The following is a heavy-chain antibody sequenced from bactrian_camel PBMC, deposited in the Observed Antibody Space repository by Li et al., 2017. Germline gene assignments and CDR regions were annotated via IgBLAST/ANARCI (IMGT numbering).Heavy chain of an antibody. CDR1: RYSTRRNC. CDR3: AATRGPLLVRHVFEEGRFKY. J-gene: IGHJ4*01. Sequence: VQLVESGGGSVQAGGSLRLSCVASRYSTRRNCLGWFRQAPGKGLEWVSTTTRHGNPTFYTNSVKGRFTVSKDVAKNALILQLNSLSPDDTATYYCAATRGPLLVRHVFEEGRFKYWGQGTQVTVS. V-gene: IGHV3S14*01. CDR2: TTRHGNPT. D-gene: IGHD1*01.